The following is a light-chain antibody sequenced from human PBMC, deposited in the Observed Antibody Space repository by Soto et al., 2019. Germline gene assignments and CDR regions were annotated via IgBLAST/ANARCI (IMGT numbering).Light chain of an antibody. V-gene: IGKV3-20*01. CDR3: QQYGSRIT. Sequence: EIVLSQSPGTLSLSPGERATLCCRASQSVSSSYLAWYQQKPGQAPRLLIYGASSRATGIPDRFSGSGSGTDFTLTISRLEPEDFAVYYCQQYGSRITFGQGTRLEIK. CDR1: QSVSSSY. CDR2: GAS. J-gene: IGKJ5*01.